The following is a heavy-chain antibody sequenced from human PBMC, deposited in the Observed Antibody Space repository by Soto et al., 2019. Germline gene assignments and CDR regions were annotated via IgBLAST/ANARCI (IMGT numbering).Heavy chain of an antibody. J-gene: IGHJ4*02. CDR3: ARGTFGVVKD. V-gene: IGHV4-59*01. CDR1: GGSISSYY. CDR2: MYYSGST. Sequence: PSETLSLTCTVSGGSISSYYWSWIRQPPGKGLEWIGYMYYSGSTNYNPSLKNRVSISIDTSRNQFSLKVSSVTAADTAIYYCARGTFGVVKDWGQGTLVTVSS. D-gene: IGHD3-3*01.